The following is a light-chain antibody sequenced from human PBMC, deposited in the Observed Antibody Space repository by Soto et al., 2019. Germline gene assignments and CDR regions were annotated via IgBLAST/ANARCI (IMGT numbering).Light chain of an antibody. J-gene: IGKJ4*01. Sequence: EMVMTQSPATLSVSPGERATLSCRATESGNDNLAWYQQKPCQAPRLLISGSSTRSTGIPARFSGSGSGREFPLTISSLQSEDFAVYYCHPYNNWPLSFGGGTRGEIK. CDR2: GSS. V-gene: IGKV3-15*01. CDR3: HPYNNWPLS. CDR1: ESGNDN.